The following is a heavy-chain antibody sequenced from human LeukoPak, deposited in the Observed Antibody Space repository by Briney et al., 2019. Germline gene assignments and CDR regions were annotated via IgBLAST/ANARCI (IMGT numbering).Heavy chain of an antibody. CDR1: VDSATNHQ. CDR2: IHHSGST. V-gene: IGHV4-59*02. J-gene: IGHJ4*02. CDR3: ARYPLAFDF. D-gene: IGHD6-6*01. Sequence: PSKTRSPTCTVSVDSATNHQWAGFRHPPGKGLEWIAYIHHSGSTNYNPSLKNRVTISMDTSKNQFSLRLISVTAADTAVYYCARYPLAFDFWGQGILVTVSS.